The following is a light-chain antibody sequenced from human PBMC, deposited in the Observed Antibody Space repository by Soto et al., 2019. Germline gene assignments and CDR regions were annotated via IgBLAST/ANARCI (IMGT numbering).Light chain of an antibody. V-gene: IGLV2-11*01. Sequence: QSVLTQPRSVSGSPGQSVPISCTGTSRDVGSYKYVSWYQHHPGKAPTLMIFDVNKRPSGVTDRFSGSNSGNAASLTISGLHPEDEADYFCCSFVDRDTVLFVGGTQLTVL. CDR1: SRDVGSYKY. CDR3: CSFVDRDTVL. CDR2: DVN. J-gene: IGLJ3*02.